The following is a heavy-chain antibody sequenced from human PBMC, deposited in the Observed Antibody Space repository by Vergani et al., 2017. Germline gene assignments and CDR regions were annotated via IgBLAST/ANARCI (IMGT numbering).Heavy chain of an antibody. V-gene: IGHV1-69*04. D-gene: IGHD3-10*01. J-gene: IGHJ4*02. Sequence: QVQLVQSGAEVKKPGSSVKVSCKASGGTFSSYAISWVRQAPGQGLEWMGRIIPILGIANYAQTCQGRVTITADKYTSTAYMELSSLRSEDKAVYYCARELSTMVRGVIPYPHFFDYWGQGTLVTVSS. CDR1: GGTFSSYA. CDR3: ARELSTMVRGVIPYPHFFDY. CDR2: IIPILGIA.